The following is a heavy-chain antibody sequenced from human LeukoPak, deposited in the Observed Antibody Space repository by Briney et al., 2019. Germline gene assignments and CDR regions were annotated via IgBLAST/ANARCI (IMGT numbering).Heavy chain of an antibody. CDR2: IRSKAYGGTT. CDR1: GFTFGDYA. J-gene: IGHJ4*02. V-gene: IGHV3-49*03. CDR3: TRDSDYYGSGSYYNGPYYFDY. D-gene: IGHD3-10*01. Sequence: PGGSLRLSCTASGFTFGDYAMSWFRQAPGKGLEWVGFIRSKAYGGTTEYAASVKGRFTISRDDSKSIAYLQMNSLKTEDTAVYYCTRDSDYYGSGSYYNGPYYFDYWGQGTLVTVSS.